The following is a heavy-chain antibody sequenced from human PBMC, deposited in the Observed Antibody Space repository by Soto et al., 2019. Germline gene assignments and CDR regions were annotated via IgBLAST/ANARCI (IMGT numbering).Heavy chain of an antibody. CDR3: AIYTEGLGGDGY. V-gene: IGHV4-61*08. CDR1: GASVSNGGFH. Sequence: QVQLQESGPGLVKPSETLSLTCTIYGASVSNGGFHWSWIRQPPGRGLEWIGQIHASGSSNYNPSPTSPVTLSLDTSKNHFSLKLDSVTAADTAVYYCAIYTEGLGGDGYWGQGTLVTVSS. D-gene: IGHD2-21*02. CDR2: IHASGSS. J-gene: IGHJ4*02.